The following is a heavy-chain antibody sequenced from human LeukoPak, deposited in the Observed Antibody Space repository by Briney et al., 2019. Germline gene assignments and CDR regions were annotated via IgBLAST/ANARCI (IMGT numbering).Heavy chain of an antibody. CDR1: GFTFSSYG. D-gene: IGHD1-14*01. Sequence: PGGSLRLSCAASGFTFSSYGMGWVRQAPGKGLEWVSSISDSGSSTYDSDSVKSRFTISRDNSKNTLYLQMNSLRAGDAALYYCAKPGAGGSYFDSWGQGTQVTVSS. V-gene: IGHV3-23*01. CDR3: AKPGAGGSYFDS. CDR2: ISDSGSST. J-gene: IGHJ4*02.